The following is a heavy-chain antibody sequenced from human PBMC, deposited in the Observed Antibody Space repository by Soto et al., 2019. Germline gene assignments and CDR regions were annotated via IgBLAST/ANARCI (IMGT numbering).Heavy chain of an antibody. Sequence: SVKVSCKASGGTVSSYPINWVRQAPGEGLEWRGGIITFFRTSNYAQKFQGRVTITADESTSTVYMELRRLRSEDTAVYYCARVGYVTNYGMAVWGQGTTVTVS. J-gene: IGHJ6*02. CDR3: ARVGYVTNYGMAV. V-gene: IGHV1-69*13. D-gene: IGHD2-8*02. CDR2: IITFFRTS. CDR1: GGTVSSYP.